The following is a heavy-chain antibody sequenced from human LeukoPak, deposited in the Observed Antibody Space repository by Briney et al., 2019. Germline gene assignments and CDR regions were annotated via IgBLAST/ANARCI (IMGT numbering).Heavy chain of an antibody. J-gene: IGHJ3*02. Sequence: ASVKVSCKASGYTLTSYGISWVRQAPGQGLEWMGWISAYNGNTNYAQKLQGRVTMTTDTSTSTAYMELRSLRSDDTAVYYCARVARDYDSSGYAFDIWGQGTVVTVSS. CDR2: ISAYNGNT. V-gene: IGHV1-18*01. CDR3: ARVARDYDSSGYAFDI. D-gene: IGHD3-22*01. CDR1: GYTLTSYG.